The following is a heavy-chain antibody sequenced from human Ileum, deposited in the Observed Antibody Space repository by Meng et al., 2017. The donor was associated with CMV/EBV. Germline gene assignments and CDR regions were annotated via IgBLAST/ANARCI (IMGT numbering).Heavy chain of an antibody. Sequence: ASGLTCSDHYMSGIREAPGKGLEWVSYISTSGSTIYYADSVKGRFTISRDNDKNSVYLQMNNLGADDTAVYFCASQDYRSGWCSVDYWGQGTLVTVSS. CDR3: ASQDYRSGWCSVDY. D-gene: IGHD6-19*01. CDR2: ISTSGSTI. CDR1: GLTCSDHY. J-gene: IGHJ4*02. V-gene: IGHV3-11*04.